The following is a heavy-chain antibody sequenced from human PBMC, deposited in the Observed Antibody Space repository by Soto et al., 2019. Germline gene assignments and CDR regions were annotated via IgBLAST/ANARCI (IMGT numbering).Heavy chain of an antibody. V-gene: IGHV3-49*03. Sequence: SGGSLGLSCTAYGFSFGDYAMSWFRQAPGKGLEWVGFIRSKGYGGTTEYAASVKGRFTISRDDSKSIAYLQMNSLKTEDTALYYCTRDRCSGGSCPADYWGQGTLVTVSS. J-gene: IGHJ4*02. D-gene: IGHD2-15*01. CDR1: GFSFGDYA. CDR3: TRDRCSGGSCPADY. CDR2: IRSKGYGGTT.